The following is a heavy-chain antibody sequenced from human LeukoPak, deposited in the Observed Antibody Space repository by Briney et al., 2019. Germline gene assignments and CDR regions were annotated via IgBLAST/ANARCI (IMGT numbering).Heavy chain of an antibody. CDR2: LSVIGGSI. Sequence: GGSLRLSCAASGFTFSTNDMSWVRQPPGKGLEWVSALSVIGGSIYYADSVKGRFTISRDNAKNSLYLQMNSLRAEDTAVYYCARVSDGSGSYPNWFDPWGQGTLVTVSS. CDR3: ARVSDGSGSYPNWFDP. CDR1: GFTFSTND. V-gene: IGHV3-23*01. J-gene: IGHJ5*02. D-gene: IGHD3-10*01.